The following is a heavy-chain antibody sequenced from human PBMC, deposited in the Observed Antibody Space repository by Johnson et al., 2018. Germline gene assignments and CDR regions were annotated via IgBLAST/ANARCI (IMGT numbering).Heavy chain of an antibody. Sequence: VQLVESGGGLVKPGGSLRLSCAASGFTFTSYSMNWVRQAPGKGLEWVSYISSSGSTIYYADSVKGRFTISRDNAKNSLYLQMNSLRAEDPAVYYCARAGFWTHYYGMDVWGQGTTVTVSS. CDR2: ISSSGSTI. V-gene: IGHV3-48*04. D-gene: IGHD3/OR15-3a*01. CDR1: GFTFTSYS. J-gene: IGHJ6*02. CDR3: ARAGFWTHYYGMDV.